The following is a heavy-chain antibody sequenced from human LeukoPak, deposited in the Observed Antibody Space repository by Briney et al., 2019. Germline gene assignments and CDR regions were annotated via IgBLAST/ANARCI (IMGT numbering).Heavy chain of an antibody. CDR3: ARDLGYCTNGVCHTRFDY. V-gene: IGHV3-48*01. J-gene: IGHJ4*02. D-gene: IGHD2-8*01. CDR1: GFTFSTYS. CDR2: ITSSSSAK. Sequence: GGSLRLSCVASGFTFSTYSMNWVRQAPGKGLEWVSYITSSSSAKYYADSVKGRFTISRDNAENSLYLQMNSLRAEDTAVYYCARDLGYCTNGVCHTRFDYWGQGTLVAVSS.